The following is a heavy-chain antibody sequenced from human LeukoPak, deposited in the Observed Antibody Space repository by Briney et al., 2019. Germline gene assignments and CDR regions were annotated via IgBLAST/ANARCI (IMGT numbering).Heavy chain of an antibody. CDR1: GFTFSTFE. CDR2: INNSGSTI. D-gene: IGHD5-18*01. CDR3: AKGGEVGYSYGPDTN. J-gene: IGHJ4*02. Sequence: AGGSLRLSCAASGFTFSTFEMNWVRQAPGKGLEWISYINNSGSTIYYADSVKGRFTISRDNSKNTLYLQMNSLRAEDTAVYYCAKGGEVGYSYGPDTNWGQGTLVTVSS. V-gene: IGHV3-48*03.